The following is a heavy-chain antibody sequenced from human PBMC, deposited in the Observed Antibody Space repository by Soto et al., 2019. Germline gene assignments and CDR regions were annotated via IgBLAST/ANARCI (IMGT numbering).Heavy chain of an antibody. CDR3: GRGRSGQIVVFY. J-gene: IGHJ4*02. Sequence: ASVKVSCKASGYTFTGYYMHWVRQAPEQGPEWMGEIGPESGATRYAQRFQGRVAMTRDMSNTTVYMELNNLSPDDTAVYYCGRGRSGQIVVFYWGQGTPVTVSS. CDR1: GYTFTGYY. CDR2: IGPESGAT. V-gene: IGHV1-2*02. D-gene: IGHD1-26*01.